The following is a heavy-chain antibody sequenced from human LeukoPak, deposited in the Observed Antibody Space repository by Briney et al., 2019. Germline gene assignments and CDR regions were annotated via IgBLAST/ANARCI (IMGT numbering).Heavy chain of an antibody. CDR2: IYPGDSDT. D-gene: IGHD4-17*01. J-gene: IGHJ4*02. CDR1: GYSFTSYW. Sequence: GESLKISCKGSGYSFTSYWIGWVRQMPGRGLEWMGIIYPGDSDTRYSPSFQGQVTILADKSISTAYLQWSSLKASDTAMYYWARRYGDYSLYFDYWGQGTLVTVSS. V-gene: IGHV5-51*01. CDR3: ARRYGDYSLYFDY.